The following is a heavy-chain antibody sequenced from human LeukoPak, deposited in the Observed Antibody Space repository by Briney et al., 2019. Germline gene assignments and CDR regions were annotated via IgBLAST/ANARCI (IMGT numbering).Heavy chain of an antibody. CDR2: IYYSGST. J-gene: IGHJ4*02. CDR1: GGSISRYY. D-gene: IGHD3-22*01. Sequence: SETLSLTCTVSGGSISRYYWSWIRQPPGKGLEWIGCIYYSGSTNYNPSLKGRVTISVDTSKNQFSLKLSSVTAADTAVYYCARTSSPLYYDSSGYYFDYWGQGTLVTVSS. V-gene: IGHV4-59*01. CDR3: ARTSSPLYYDSSGYYFDY.